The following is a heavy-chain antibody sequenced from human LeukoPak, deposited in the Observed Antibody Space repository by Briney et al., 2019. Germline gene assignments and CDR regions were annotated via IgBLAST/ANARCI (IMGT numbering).Heavy chain of an antibody. Sequence: SETLSLTCAVYGGSFSGYYWSWIRQPPGKGLEWIGEINHSGSTNYNPSLKSRVTISVDTSKNQFSLKLSSVTAADTAVYYCARVYCSSTSCYGGYYFDYWGQGTLVTVSS. V-gene: IGHV4-34*01. J-gene: IGHJ4*02. CDR2: INHSGST. D-gene: IGHD2-2*01. CDR1: GGSFSGYY. CDR3: ARVYCSSTSCYGGYYFDY.